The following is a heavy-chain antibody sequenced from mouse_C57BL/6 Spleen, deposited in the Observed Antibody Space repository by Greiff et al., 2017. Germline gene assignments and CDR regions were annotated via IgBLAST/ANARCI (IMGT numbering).Heavy chain of an antibody. J-gene: IGHJ3*01. V-gene: IGHV3-1*01. CDR3: AIGGYYGSWFAY. Sequence: EVMLVESGPGMVKPSQSLSLTCTVTGYSITSGYDWHWIRHFPGNKLEWMGYISYSGSTNYNPSLKSRISITHDTSKNHFFLKLNSVTTEDTATYYCAIGGYYGSWFAYWGQGTLVTVSA. CDR2: ISYSGST. D-gene: IGHD1-1*01. CDR1: GYSITSGYD.